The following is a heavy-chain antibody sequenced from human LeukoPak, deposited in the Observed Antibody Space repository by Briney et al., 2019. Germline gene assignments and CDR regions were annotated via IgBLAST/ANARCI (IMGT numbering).Heavy chain of an antibody. CDR3: ARLVGATYYFDY. V-gene: IGHV4-39*01. J-gene: IGHJ4*02. Sequence: PXETLSLTCTVSGGSISSSSYYWGWIRQPPGTGLEWIGSIYYSGSTYYNPSLKSRVTISVDTSKNQFSLKLSSVTAADTAVYYCARLVGATYYFDYWGQGTLVTVSS. CDR2: IYYSGST. D-gene: IGHD1-26*01. CDR1: GGSISSSSYY.